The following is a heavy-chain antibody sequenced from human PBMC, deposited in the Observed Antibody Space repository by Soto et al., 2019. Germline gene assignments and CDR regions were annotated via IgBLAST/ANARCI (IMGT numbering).Heavy chain of an antibody. CDR2: TYYRSKWYN. CDR1: GDSVSSNSAA. J-gene: IGHJ3*02. V-gene: IGHV6-1*01. D-gene: IGHD2-15*01. CDR3: AIVVVGARGAFDN. Sequence: SQTLSLTCAISGDSVSSNSAAWNWIRQSPSRGLEWLGSTYYRSKWYNDYAVSVKRRITSNPDTSKNQFSLNRNSVTPEDTAVYSCAIVVVGARGAFDNWGQGTMVTVSS.